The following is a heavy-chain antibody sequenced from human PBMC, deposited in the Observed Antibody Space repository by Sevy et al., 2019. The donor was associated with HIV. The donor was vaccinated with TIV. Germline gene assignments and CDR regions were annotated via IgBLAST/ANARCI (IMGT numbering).Heavy chain of an antibody. J-gene: IGHJ6*02. V-gene: IGHV3-48*01. CDR1: GFTFSNYD. CDR2: ISSDSSRI. Sequence: GGSLRLSCAASGFTFSNYDMNWVRQAPGKGVEWVSYISSDSSRIYYADSVKGRLTISRDNAKNSLYVQMNRLRAEDTAVYYCAREGGYTDQGMDVWGQGTPVTVSS. CDR3: AREGGYTDQGMDV. D-gene: IGHD5-12*01.